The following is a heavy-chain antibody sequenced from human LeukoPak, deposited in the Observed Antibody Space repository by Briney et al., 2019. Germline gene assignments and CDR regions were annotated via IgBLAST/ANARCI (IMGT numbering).Heavy chain of an antibody. CDR2: ICTSGST. J-gene: IGHJ5*02. D-gene: IGHD4-17*01. CDR1: GGSISSGSYY. Sequence: PSQTLSLTCTVSGGSISSGSYYWSWIRQPAGKGLEWIGRICTSGSTNYNPSLKSRVTISVDTSKNQFSLKLSSVTAADTAVYYCARTTYHWGQGTLVTVSS. V-gene: IGHV4-61*02. CDR3: ARTTYH.